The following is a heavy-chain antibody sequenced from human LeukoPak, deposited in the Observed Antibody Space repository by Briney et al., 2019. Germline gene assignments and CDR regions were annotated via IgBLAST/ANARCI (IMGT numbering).Heavy chain of an antibody. CDR3: AREPYGSGTFDY. J-gene: IGHJ4*02. V-gene: IGHV4-59*01. Sequence: SETLSLTCTVSGGSISRYYWSWIRQPPGKGLEWIGYIYYSGSTNYNPSLKSRVTISVDTSKNQCSLKLSSVTAADTAEYDCAREPYGSGTFDYWGQGTLVTVSA. CDR1: GGSISRYY. CDR2: IYYSGST. D-gene: IGHD3-10*01.